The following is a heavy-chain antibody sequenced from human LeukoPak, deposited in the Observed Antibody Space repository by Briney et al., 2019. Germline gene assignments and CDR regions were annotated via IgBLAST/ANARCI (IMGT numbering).Heavy chain of an antibody. J-gene: IGHJ3*02. Sequence: ASVKVSCKASGYTFTGYYMHWVRQAPGQGLEWMGWINPNSGGTNYAQKFQGRVTMTRDTSISTAYMELSRLRSDDTAVYYCARDQDVEPAVHQRWAFDIWGQGTMVTVSS. CDR2: INPNSGGT. CDR1: GYTFTGYY. CDR3: ARDQDVEPAVHQRWAFDI. D-gene: IGHD1-1*01. V-gene: IGHV1-2*02.